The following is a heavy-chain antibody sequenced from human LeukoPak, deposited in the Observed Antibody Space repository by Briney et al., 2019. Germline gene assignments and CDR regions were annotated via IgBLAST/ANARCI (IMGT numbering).Heavy chain of an antibody. CDR3: AREYSGALYDFGLGAFDI. J-gene: IGHJ3*02. CDR2: IWYDGSNK. Sequence: GRSLRLSCAASGFTFSSYGMHWVRQAPGKGLEWVAVIWYDGSNKYYADSVKGRFTISRDNSKNTLYLQMNSLRAEDTAVYYCAREYSGALYDFGLGAFDIWGQGTMVTVSS. CDR1: GFTFSSYG. D-gene: IGHD3-3*01. V-gene: IGHV3-33*01.